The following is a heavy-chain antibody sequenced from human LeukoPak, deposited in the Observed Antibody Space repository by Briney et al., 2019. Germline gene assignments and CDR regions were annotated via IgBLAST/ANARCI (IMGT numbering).Heavy chain of an antibody. CDR3: ARHIGSYYYGMDV. CDR2: INHSGST. J-gene: IGHJ6*02. CDR1: GGSFSGYY. Sequence: PSETLSLTCAVYGGSFSGYYWSWIRQPPGKGLEWIGEINHSGSTNYNPSLKSRVTISVDTSKNQFSLKLSSVTAADTAVYYCARHIGSYYYGMDVWGQGTTVTVSS. V-gene: IGHV4-34*01. D-gene: IGHD5-12*01.